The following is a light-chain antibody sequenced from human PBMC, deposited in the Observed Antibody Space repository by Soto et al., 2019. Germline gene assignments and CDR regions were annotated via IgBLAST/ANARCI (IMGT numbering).Light chain of an antibody. CDR2: KVS. J-gene: IGKJ1*01. CDR1: QSLVYSDGNAY. Sequence: DVVMTQSPLSLPVTLGQPASISCRSSQSLVYSDGNAYLICFHQRPGQSPRRLIFKVSNRDSGVPDRFSGSGAGSGFTLKISRVDAEDVGVYYCMQGSYWPGTCGQVTKVDIK. CDR3: MQGSYWPGT. V-gene: IGKV2-30*01.